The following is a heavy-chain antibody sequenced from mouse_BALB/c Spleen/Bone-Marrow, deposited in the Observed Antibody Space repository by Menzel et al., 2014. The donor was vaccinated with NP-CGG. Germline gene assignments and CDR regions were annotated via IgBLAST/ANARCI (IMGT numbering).Heavy chain of an antibody. CDR1: GFSFNSYG. V-gene: IGHV5-9-2*01. J-gene: IGHJ3*01. D-gene: IGHD2-4*01. CDR2: ISGGGSYT. Sequence: EVKLQESGGGLVKSGGSLKLSCAASGFSFNSYGMSWVRQTPEERLEWVATISGGGSYTFYPDSVKGRFTISRDNAKNNLYLQLSSLRSEDTALYYCARHAYYDQTEVSFVYWGQGTLVTVSA. CDR3: ARHAYYDQTEVSFVY.